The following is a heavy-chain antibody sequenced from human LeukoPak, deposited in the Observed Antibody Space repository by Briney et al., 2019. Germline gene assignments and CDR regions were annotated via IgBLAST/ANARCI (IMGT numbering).Heavy chain of an antibody. Sequence: GGSLRLSCAASGFTFSSHWMHWVRQAPGKGLVWVSRISSDGSSTDYANSVKGRFTISRDNTKNTLYLQMNSVRAEDTGVYYCARAQVSRGYRNSFDQWGQGTLVTVSS. CDR2: ISSDGSST. CDR1: GFTFSSHW. CDR3: ARAQVSRGYRNSFDQ. D-gene: IGHD5-24*01. V-gene: IGHV3-74*01. J-gene: IGHJ4*02.